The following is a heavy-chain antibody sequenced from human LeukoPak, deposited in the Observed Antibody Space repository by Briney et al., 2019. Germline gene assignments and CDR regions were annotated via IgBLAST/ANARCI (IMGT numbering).Heavy chain of an antibody. Sequence: PGGSLRLSCAASGFTFSPYWMLWSRQVPGKVLEFVSRIDAGGTGTIYADSVRGRFTMSRDNAQSTLHLQMNSLRADDTAVYYCGRDSGSGVDYWGQGTLVTVSS. V-gene: IGHV3-74*01. J-gene: IGHJ4*02. CDR2: IDAGGTGT. CDR3: GRDSGSGVDY. CDR1: GFTFSPYW. D-gene: IGHD3-10*01.